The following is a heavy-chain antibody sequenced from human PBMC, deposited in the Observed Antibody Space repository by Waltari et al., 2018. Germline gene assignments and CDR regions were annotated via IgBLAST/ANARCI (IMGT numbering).Heavy chain of an antibody. CDR2: ISYDGSNK. CDR1: GFTFSSYG. J-gene: IGHJ4*02. Sequence: QVQLVESGGGVVQPGRSLRLSCAASGFTFSSYGMHWVRQAPGKGLGWVAVISYDGSNKYYADSVKGRFTISRDNSKNTLYLQMNSLRAEDTAVYYCAKGDSSGYKASAFDYWGQGTLVTVSS. V-gene: IGHV3-30*18. CDR3: AKGDSSGYKASAFDY. D-gene: IGHD3-22*01.